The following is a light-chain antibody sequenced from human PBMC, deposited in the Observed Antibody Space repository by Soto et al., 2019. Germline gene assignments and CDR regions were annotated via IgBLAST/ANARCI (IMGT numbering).Light chain of an antibody. J-gene: IGKJ4*01. Sequence: EIVMTQSPATLSVSPGKRATLSCRASQSVSSNLAWYQQKPGQTPKLLIHVASTRATGIPARFSGSGSGTEFTLTISSLQSEDFAVYYCQQYNVWPLTFGGGTKVEFK. CDR3: QQYNVWPLT. CDR1: QSVSSN. CDR2: VAS. V-gene: IGKV3-15*01.